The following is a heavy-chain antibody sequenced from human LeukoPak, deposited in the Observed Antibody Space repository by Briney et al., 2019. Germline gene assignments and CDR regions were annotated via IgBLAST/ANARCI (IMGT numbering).Heavy chain of an antibody. J-gene: IGHJ4*02. CDR2: IWDDGSNK. Sequence: GGSLRLSCTASGFTFSAYGMHWVRQAPGKGLEWVAFIWDDGSNKEYADSVKGRFTIFRDNSKNTLYLQMNSLRAEDTAVYYCARGYASGSYPFDCWGQGTLVTVSS. CDR3: ARGYASGSYPFDC. V-gene: IGHV3-33*01. CDR1: GFTFSAYG. D-gene: IGHD3-10*01.